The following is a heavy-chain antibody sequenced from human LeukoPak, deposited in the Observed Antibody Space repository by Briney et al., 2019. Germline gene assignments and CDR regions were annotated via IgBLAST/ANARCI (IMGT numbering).Heavy chain of an antibody. CDR1: GGSFSGYY. J-gene: IGHJ4*02. CDR3: ARGRRSYTGVFDY. V-gene: IGHV4-34*01. CDR2: INHSGST. Sequence: SETLSLTCAVYGGSFSGYYWSWIRPPPGKGLEWIGEINHSGSTNYNPSLKSRVTISVDTSKNQFSLKLSSVTAADTAVYYCARGRRSYTGVFDYWGQGTLVTVSS. D-gene: IGHD1-26*01.